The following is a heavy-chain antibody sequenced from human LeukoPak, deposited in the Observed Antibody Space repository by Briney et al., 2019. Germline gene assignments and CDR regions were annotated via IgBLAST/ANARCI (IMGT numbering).Heavy chain of an antibody. CDR2: IRIKANSYAT. V-gene: IGHV3-73*01. Sequence: GGSLRLSCAASGFTFSGSAMHWVRQASGKGLEWVGRIRIKANSYATAYAESVTGRFTISRDDSKNTAYLQMNSLKTEDTAVYYCAKDLRYCTNGVCLEYFDYWGQGTLVTVSS. J-gene: IGHJ4*02. CDR1: GFTFSGSA. CDR3: AKDLRYCTNGVCLEYFDY. D-gene: IGHD2-8*01.